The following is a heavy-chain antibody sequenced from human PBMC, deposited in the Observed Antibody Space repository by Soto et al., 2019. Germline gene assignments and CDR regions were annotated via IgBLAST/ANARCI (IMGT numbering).Heavy chain of an antibody. Sequence: SETLSLTCTVSGGSISSYYWSWIRQPPGEGLEWIGYIYYSGSTNYNPSLKSRVTISVDTSKNQFSLKLSSVTAADTAVYYCARADRGAPITWGQGTLVTVSS. D-gene: IGHD3-10*01. CDR3: ARADRGAPIT. J-gene: IGHJ5*02. V-gene: IGHV4-59*01. CDR1: GGSISSYY. CDR2: IYYSGST.